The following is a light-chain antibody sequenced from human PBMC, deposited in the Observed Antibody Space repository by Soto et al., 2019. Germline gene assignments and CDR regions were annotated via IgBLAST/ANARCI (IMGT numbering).Light chain of an antibody. CDR1: SSNIGNNY. J-gene: IGLJ3*02. CDR3: GTWDNSLSVV. Sequence: QSVLTQPPSVSAAPGQTVTISCSGSSSNIGNNYVSWYQQLPGTAPKLLIYDNNKRPSGIPDRFSGSKSGTSATLGITGLQTGDEADYYCGTWDNSLSVVFGGGTKLTVL. V-gene: IGLV1-51*01. CDR2: DNN.